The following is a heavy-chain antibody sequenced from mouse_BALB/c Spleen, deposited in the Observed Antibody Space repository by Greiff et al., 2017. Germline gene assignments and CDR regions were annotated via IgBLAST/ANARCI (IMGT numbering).Heavy chain of an antibody. D-gene: IGHD2-2*01. CDR1: GYTFTSYW. V-gene: IGHV1S41*01. Sequence: DLVKPGASVKLSCKASGYTFTSYWINWIKQRPGQGLEWIGRIAPGSGSTYYNEMFKGKATLTVDTSSSTAYIQLSSLSSEDSAVYFCARGDYGYDNYFDYWGQGTTLTVSS. J-gene: IGHJ2*01. CDR2: IAPGSGST. CDR3: ARGDYGYDNYFDY.